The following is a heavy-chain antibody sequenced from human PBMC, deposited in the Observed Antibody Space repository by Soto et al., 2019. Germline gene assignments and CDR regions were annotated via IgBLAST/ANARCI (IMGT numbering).Heavy chain of an antibody. V-gene: IGHV1-69*01. J-gene: IGHJ5*02. D-gene: IGHD3-10*01. CDR3: ARKYYYGSGSYPDWFDP. CDR1: GGTFSSYA. CDR2: IIPIFGTA. Sequence: QVQLVQSGAEVKKPGSSMKVSCKASGGTFSSYAISWVRQAPGQGLEWMGGIIPIFGTANYAQKFQGRVTITADESTSTAYMELSSLRSEDTAVYYCARKYYYGSGSYPDWFDPWGQGTLVTVSS.